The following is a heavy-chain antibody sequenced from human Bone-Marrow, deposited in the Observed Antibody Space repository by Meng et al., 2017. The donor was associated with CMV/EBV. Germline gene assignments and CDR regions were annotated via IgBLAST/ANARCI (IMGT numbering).Heavy chain of an antibody. J-gene: IGHJ4*02. CDR3: ARIYSLSSWERYFDY. CDR2: IKQDGSEK. V-gene: IGHV3-7*01. D-gene: IGHD6-13*01. Sequence: GGSLRLSCAASGFTVSSNYMSWVRQAPGKGLEWVANIKQDGSEKYYVDSVKGRFTISRDNAKNSLYLQMNSLSAEDTAVYYCARIYSLSSWERYFDYWGQGTLVTVSS. CDR1: GFTVSSNY.